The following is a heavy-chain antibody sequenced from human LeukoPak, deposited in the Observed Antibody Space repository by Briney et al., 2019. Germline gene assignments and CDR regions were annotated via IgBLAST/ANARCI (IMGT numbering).Heavy chain of an antibody. CDR2: INSDGSST. V-gene: IGHV3-74*01. CDR3: ARDRDYDSSGYPLAYNWFDP. CDR1: GFTFGSYW. Sequence: GRSLRLSCAASGFTFGSYWMHWVRQAPGKGLVWVSRINSDGSSTSYADSVKGRFTISRDNAKNTLYLQMNSLRAEDTAVYYCARDRDYDSSGYPLAYNWFDPWGQGTLVTVSS. D-gene: IGHD3-22*01. J-gene: IGHJ5*02.